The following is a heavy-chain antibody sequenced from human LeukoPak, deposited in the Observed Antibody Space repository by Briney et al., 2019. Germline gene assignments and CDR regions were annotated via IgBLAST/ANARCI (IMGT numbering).Heavy chain of an antibody. CDR3: AKSRGWFEVLDV. J-gene: IGHJ3*01. V-gene: IGHV3-48*04. D-gene: IGHD3-10*01. CDR1: GFDFTGNH. CDR2: ISASSRTI. Sequence: GGSLRLSCAASGFDFTGNHMNWVRQVPGKGLEWLSYISASSRTIHYADSVKGRFTVSRDNAENSLYLQMDSLRVEDTAIYYCAKSRGWFEVLDVWGQGTLVTASS.